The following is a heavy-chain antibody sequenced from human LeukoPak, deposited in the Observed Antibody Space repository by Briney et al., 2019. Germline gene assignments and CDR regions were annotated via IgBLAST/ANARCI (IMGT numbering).Heavy chain of an antibody. J-gene: IGHJ4*02. D-gene: IGHD5-12*01. CDR2: INAGNGNT. CDR1: GYTFTSYA. Sequence: ASVKVSCKASGYTFTSYAMHWVRQAPGQRLEWMGWINAGNGNTKYSQKFQGRVTITRDTSASTAYMELSSLRSEDTAVYYCARAPYSGYDSPTQFDYWGQGTLVTVSS. V-gene: IGHV1-3*01. CDR3: ARAPYSGYDSPTQFDY.